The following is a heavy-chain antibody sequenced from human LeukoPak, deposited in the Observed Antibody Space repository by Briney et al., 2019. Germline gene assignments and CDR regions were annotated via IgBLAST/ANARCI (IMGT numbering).Heavy chain of an antibody. CDR2: ISASGGTT. Sequence: GGSLRLSCAASEFTFSTYAMSWVRQAPGKGLEWVSGISASGGTTYYADSVKGRFTISRDNSKNTLYLQMNSLRAEDTAIYYCAKDNSNWPTSHFDYWGQGTLVTVSS. CDR1: EFTFSTYA. J-gene: IGHJ4*02. V-gene: IGHV3-23*01. CDR3: AKDNSNWPTSHFDY. D-gene: IGHD5-24*01.